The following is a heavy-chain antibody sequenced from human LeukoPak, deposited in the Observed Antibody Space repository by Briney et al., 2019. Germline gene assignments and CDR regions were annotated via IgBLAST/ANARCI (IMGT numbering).Heavy chain of an antibody. V-gene: IGHV3-53*01. CDR2: IYSGGST. J-gene: IGHJ3*02. CDR3: ARTRFGELLGAFDI. D-gene: IGHD3-10*01. Sequence: GGSLRLSCAASGFTVSSNYMSWVRQAPGKGLEWVSVIYSGGSTYYADSVKGRFTISRGNPKNALYLQMNSLRAEDTAVYYCARTRFGELLGAFDIWGQGTMVTVSS. CDR1: GFTVSSNY.